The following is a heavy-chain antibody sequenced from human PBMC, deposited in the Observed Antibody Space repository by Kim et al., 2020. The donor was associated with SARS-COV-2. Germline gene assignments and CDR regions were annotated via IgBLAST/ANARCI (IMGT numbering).Heavy chain of an antibody. CDR3: VLNYGITIFGVVIIDSGWFDP. CDR1: GFTFSSYA. D-gene: IGHD3-3*01. Sequence: GGSLRLSCSASGFTFSSYAMHWVRQAPGKGLEYVSAISSNGGSTYYADSVKGRFTISRDNSKNTLYLQMSSLRAEDTAVYYCVLNYGITIFGVVIIDSGWFDPWGQGTLVTVSS. CDR2: ISSNGGST. J-gene: IGHJ5*02. V-gene: IGHV3-64D*09.